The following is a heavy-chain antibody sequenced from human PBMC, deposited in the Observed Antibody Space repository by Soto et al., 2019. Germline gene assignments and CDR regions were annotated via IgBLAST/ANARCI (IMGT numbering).Heavy chain of an antibody. CDR2: IIPIFGTA. J-gene: IGHJ6*02. Sequence: SVKVSCKASGGTFSSYAISWVRQAPGQGLEWMGGIIPIFGTANYAQKFQGRVTITADESTSTAYMELSSLRSEDTAVYYCARYRPRKRYFDWFPYYYGMDVWGQGTTVTVSS. CDR3: ARYRPRKRYFDWFPYYYGMDV. CDR1: GGTFSSYA. D-gene: IGHD3-9*01. V-gene: IGHV1-69*13.